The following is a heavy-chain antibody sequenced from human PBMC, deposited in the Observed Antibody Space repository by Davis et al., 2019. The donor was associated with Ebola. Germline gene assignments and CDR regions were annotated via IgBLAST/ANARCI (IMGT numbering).Heavy chain of an antibody. J-gene: IGHJ5*02. Sequence: SVKVSCKASGCTFSSYAISWVRQAPGQGLEWMGRIIPILGIANYAQKFQGRVTITADKSTSTAYMELSSLRSEDTAVYYCARGYSSGWYWFDPWGQGTLVTVSS. CDR2: IIPILGIA. V-gene: IGHV1-69*04. CDR1: GCTFSSYA. D-gene: IGHD6-19*01. CDR3: ARGYSSGWYWFDP.